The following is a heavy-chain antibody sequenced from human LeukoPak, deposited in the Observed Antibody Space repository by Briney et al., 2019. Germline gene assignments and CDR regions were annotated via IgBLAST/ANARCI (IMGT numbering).Heavy chain of an antibody. D-gene: IGHD3-9*01. CDR3: ARFPLTGYSRGYYYGMDV. CDR2: IIPIFGTA. V-gene: IGHV1-69*13. Sequence: SVKVSCKASGGTSSRYAISWVRQAPGQGLEWMGGIIPIFGTANHAQKFQGRVTITADESTSTAYMELSSLRSEDTAVYYCARFPLTGYSRGYYYGMDVWGQGTTVTVSS. J-gene: IGHJ6*02. CDR1: GGTSSRYA.